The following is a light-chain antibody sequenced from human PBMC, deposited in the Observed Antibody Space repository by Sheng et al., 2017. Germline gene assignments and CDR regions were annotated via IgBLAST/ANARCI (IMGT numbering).Light chain of an antibody. CDR2: DAS. CDR1: QSISSY. J-gene: IGKJ1*01. V-gene: IGKV3-11*01. Sequence: EIVLTQSPGTLSLSPGERATLSCRASQSISSYLAWYQHKPGQTPRLLIYDASNRATGIPARFSASGSETDFTLTISSLEPEDFAVYYCQQRSNWWTFGQGTQVEIK. CDR3: QQRSNWWT.